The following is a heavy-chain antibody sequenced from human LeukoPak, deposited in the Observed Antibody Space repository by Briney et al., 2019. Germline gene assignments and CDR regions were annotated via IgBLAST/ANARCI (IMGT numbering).Heavy chain of an antibody. J-gene: IGHJ4*02. CDR3: ARGIAVAGETLFDY. CDR2: INHSGST. Sequence: SEALSLTCAVYGGSFSCYYWSWIRQPPGKGLEWIGEINHSGSTNYNPSLKSRVTISVDTSKNQFSLKLSSVTAADTAVYYCARGIAVAGETLFDYWGQGTLVTVSS. D-gene: IGHD6-19*01. CDR1: GGSFSCYY. V-gene: IGHV4-34*01.